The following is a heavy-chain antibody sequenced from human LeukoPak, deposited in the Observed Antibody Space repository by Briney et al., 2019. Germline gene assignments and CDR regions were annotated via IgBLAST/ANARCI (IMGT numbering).Heavy chain of an antibody. CDR1: GGSISSYY. CDR2: IYYSRST. J-gene: IGHJ4*02. V-gene: IGHV4-59*01. D-gene: IGHD2-2*01. Sequence: PSETLSLTCTVSGGSISSYYWSWIRQPPGKGLEWIGYIYYSRSTNYNPSLKCRVTISVATSKNQFSLKLSSVTAADTAVYYCARGTGSSTSFFYWGQGTLVTVSS. CDR3: ARGTGSSTSFFY.